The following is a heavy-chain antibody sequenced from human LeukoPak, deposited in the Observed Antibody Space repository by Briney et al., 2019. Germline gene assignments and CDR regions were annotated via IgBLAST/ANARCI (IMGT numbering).Heavy chain of an antibody. J-gene: IGHJ4*02. CDR2: ISISGSTI. CDR1: GFTFSSFE. D-gene: IGHD6-19*01. V-gene: IGHV3-48*03. CDR3: ARDSYSLSSGSPGGDY. Sequence: PGGSLRLSCAASGFTFSSFEMNWVRQAPGKGLEWVSYISISGSTIYYADSVKGRFTLSRDNARNSLFLQMNSLRAEDTAVYYCARDSYSLSSGSPGGDYWGQGTLVTVSS.